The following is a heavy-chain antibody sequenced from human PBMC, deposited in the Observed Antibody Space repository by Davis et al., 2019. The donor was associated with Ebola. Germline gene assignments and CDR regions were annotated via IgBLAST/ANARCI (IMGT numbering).Heavy chain of an antibody. V-gene: IGHV4-59*01. J-gene: IGHJ4*02. CDR2: VSHSGTT. CDR3: ARLNPNDRGYFDH. CDR1: GGSFSRSY. Sequence: MPSETLSLTCTFSGGSFSRSYWSWIRQPPGKGLEWMGYVSHSGTTKFNPSLKTRVAISIDSSTNQVSLSLNSVTAADTAVYFCARLNPNDRGYFDHWGQGILVTVSS. D-gene: IGHD1-1*01.